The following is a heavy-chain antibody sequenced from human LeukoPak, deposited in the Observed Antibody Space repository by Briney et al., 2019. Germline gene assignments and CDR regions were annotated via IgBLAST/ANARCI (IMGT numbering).Heavy chain of an antibody. CDR3: AKVAGYYDY. J-gene: IGHJ4*02. CDR2: ITGSGGNT. D-gene: IGHD6-19*01. CDR1: GFIFSSYS. V-gene: IGHV3-23*01. Sequence: GGSLRLSCAASGFIFSSYSMSWVRQAPGMGLEWVSVITGSGGNTYYADSVKGRFTISKDNSKNTLYLQMNSLRAEDTAVYYCAKVAGYYDYWGQGTLVTVSS.